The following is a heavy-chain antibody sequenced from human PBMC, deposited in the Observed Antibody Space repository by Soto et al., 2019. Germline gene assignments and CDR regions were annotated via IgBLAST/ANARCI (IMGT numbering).Heavy chain of an antibody. V-gene: IGHV3-48*02. CDR1: GFTFTKYS. CDR2: ISYSGETK. Sequence: GGSLRLSCVTSGFTFTKYSMNWVRQAPGKGLEWVSYISYSGETKYYADSLKGRYAISRDDAKNSVYLQMNSLRDEDTAFYYCVRGVVVVVGYTAENFDHWGQGTLVTVYS. J-gene: IGHJ4*02. D-gene: IGHD2-15*01. CDR3: VRGVVVVVGYTAENFDH.